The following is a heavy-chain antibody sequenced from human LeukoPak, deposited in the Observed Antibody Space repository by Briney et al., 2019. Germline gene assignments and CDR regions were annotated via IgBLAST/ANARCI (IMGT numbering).Heavy chain of an antibody. Sequence: GGSLRLSCAASGFTLSSYSMNWVRQAPGKGLEWVSSISSSSSYIYYADSVKGRFTISRDNAKNSLYLQMNSLRAEDTAVYYCARDQGITGTADYYYGMDVWGQGTTVTVSS. V-gene: IGHV3-21*01. CDR2: ISSSSSYI. CDR3: ARDQGITGTADYYYGMDV. J-gene: IGHJ6*02. D-gene: IGHD1-20*01. CDR1: GFTLSSYS.